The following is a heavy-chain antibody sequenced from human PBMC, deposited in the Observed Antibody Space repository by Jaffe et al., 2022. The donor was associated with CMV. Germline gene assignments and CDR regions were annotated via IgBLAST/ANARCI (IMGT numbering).Heavy chain of an antibody. CDR2: IKQDGSEK. CDR1: GFTFSSYW. J-gene: IGHJ6*02. CDR3: ARDTVAHGGYGMDV. D-gene: IGHD3-16*01. Sequence: EVQLVESGGGLVQPGGSLRLSCAASGFTFSSYWMSWVRQAPGKGLEWVANIKQDGSEKYYVDSVKGRFTISRDNAKNSLYLQMNSLRAEDTAVYYCARDTVAHGGYGMDVWGQGTTVTVSS. V-gene: IGHV3-7*01.